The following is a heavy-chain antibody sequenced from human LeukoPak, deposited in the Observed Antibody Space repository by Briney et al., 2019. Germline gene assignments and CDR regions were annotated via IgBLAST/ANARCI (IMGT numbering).Heavy chain of an antibody. D-gene: IGHD3-22*01. CDR3: ARDLGSTGERRYYYDSSGYYYDAFDI. V-gene: IGHV1-69*04. J-gene: IGHJ3*02. CDR1: GGTFSSYT. CDR2: IIPILGIA. Sequence: SVKVSCKASGGTFSSYTTSWVRQAPGQGLEWMGSIIPILGIADYAQKFQGRVTITADKSTSTAYMELSSLRSEDTAVYYCARDLGSTGERRYYYDSSGYYYDAFDIWGQGTMVTVSS.